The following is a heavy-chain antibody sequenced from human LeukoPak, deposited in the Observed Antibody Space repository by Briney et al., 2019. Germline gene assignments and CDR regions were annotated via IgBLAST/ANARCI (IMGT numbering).Heavy chain of an antibody. CDR2: INPNSGGT. V-gene: IGHV1-2*02. Sequence: GASVKVSCKASGYTFTGYYIHWVRQAPGQGLEWMGWINPNSGGTNYAQKFQGRVSMTRDTSISTAYMELSRLRFDDTAVYYCARNKEGKSLDYWGQGTLVTVSS. CDR3: ARNKEGKSLDY. J-gene: IGHJ4*02. CDR1: GYTFTGYY.